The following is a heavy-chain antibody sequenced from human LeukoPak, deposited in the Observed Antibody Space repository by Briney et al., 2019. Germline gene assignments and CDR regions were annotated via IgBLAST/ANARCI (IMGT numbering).Heavy chain of an antibody. Sequence: ASVKVSCKASGYTFTSYDINWVRQATGQGLEWMGWMNPNSGNTGYAQKFQGRVTMTRNTSISTAYMEPSSLRSEDTAVYYCARGAYYYDILTGYYYWGQGTPVTVSS. J-gene: IGHJ4*02. CDR3: ARGAYYYDILTGYYY. CDR2: MNPNSGNT. V-gene: IGHV1-8*01. D-gene: IGHD3-9*01. CDR1: GYTFTSYD.